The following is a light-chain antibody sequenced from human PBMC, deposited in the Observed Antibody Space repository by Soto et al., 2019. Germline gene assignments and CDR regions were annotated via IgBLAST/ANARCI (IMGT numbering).Light chain of an antibody. CDR2: NNN. V-gene: IGLV1-44*01. Sequence: QSVLTQPPSASGTPGQRVTISCSGSSSNIGSHVVYWYQQLAGTAPKLLMYNNNQRPSGVPDRFSGSKSDTSASLAISGLQYEDEADYYCAVWDDSLDGWVFGGGTKLTVL. J-gene: IGLJ3*02. CDR1: SSNIGSHV. CDR3: AVWDDSLDGWV.